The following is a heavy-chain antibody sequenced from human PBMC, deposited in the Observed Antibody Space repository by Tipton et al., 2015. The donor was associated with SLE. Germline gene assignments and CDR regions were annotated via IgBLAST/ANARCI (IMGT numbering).Heavy chain of an antibody. D-gene: IGHD6-13*01. CDR1: GGSFSDNF. Sequence: TLSLTCAVYGGSFSDNFWTWIRQPPGKGLEWIGEINHSGSTNYNPSLKSRVTASVDTSKNQFSLKLNSVTAADTAVYYCAREGGQQLVSFDYWGQGTLVTVSS. CDR2: INHSGST. J-gene: IGHJ4*02. V-gene: IGHV4-34*01. CDR3: AREGGQQLVSFDY.